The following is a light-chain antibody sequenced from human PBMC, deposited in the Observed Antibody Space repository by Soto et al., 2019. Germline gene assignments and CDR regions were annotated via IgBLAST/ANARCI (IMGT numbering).Light chain of an antibody. CDR1: SSNIGSNT. CDR2: SNN. V-gene: IGLV1-44*01. Sequence: QPVLTQPPSASGTPGQRVTISCSGSSSNIGSNTVNWYQQLPGTAPKLLIYSNNQRPSGVPDRFSGSKSGSSASLAISGLQSEDEADYYCAAWDDSLNVLFGGVTKLTVL. CDR3: AAWDDSLNVL. J-gene: IGLJ2*01.